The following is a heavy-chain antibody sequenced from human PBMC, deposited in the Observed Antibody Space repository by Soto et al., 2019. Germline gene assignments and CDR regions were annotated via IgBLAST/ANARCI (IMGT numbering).Heavy chain of an antibody. CDR1: GFSLSTSGMC. V-gene: IGHV2-70*01. Sequence: ESGPTLVNPTQTLTLTCTFSGFSLSTSGMCVSWIRQPPGKALEWLALIDWDDDKYYSTSLKTRLTISKDTSKNQVVLTMTNMDPVDTATYYCARMPWVAPPRYSSGWYYYYYGMDVWGQGTTVTVSS. CDR3: ARMPWVAPPRYSSGWYYYYYGMDV. CDR2: IDWDDDK. D-gene: IGHD6-19*01. J-gene: IGHJ6*02.